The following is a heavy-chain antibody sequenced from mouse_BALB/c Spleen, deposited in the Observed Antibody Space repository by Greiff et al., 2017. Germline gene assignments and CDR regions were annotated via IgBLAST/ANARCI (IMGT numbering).Heavy chain of an antibody. CDR3: ARPYGSPYWYFDV. CDR2: ISYSGST. V-gene: IGHV3-8*02. J-gene: IGHJ1*01. Sequence: EVKLQESGPSLVKPSQTLSLTCSVTGDSITSGYWNWIRKFPGNKLEYMGYISYSGSTYYNPSLKSRISITRDTSKNQYYLQLNSVTTEDTATYYCARPYGSPYWYFDVWGAGTTVTVSS. CDR1: GDSITSGY. D-gene: IGHD1-1*01.